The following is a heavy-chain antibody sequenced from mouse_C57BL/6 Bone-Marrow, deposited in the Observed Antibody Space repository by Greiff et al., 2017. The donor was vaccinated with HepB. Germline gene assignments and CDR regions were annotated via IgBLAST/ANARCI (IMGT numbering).Heavy chain of an antibody. CDR2: SRNKANDYTT. Sequence: DVMLVESGGGLVQSGRSLRLSCATSGFTFSDFYMEWVRQAPGKGLEWIAASRNKANDYTTEYSASVKGRFIVSRDTSQSILYLQMNALRAEDTAIYYCARDNYAMDYWGQGTSVTVSS. CDR1: GFTFSDFY. CDR3: ARDNYAMDY. V-gene: IGHV7-1*01. J-gene: IGHJ4*01.